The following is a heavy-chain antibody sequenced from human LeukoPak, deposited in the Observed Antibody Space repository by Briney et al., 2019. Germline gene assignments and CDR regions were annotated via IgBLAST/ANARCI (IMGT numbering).Heavy chain of an antibody. J-gene: IGHJ3*01. CDR1: GFTFSSYA. CDR2: ISSGGST. Sequence: GGSLRLSCAASGFTFSSYAMTWVRQAPGKGLEWVSSISSGGSTFYTDSVKGRFTISRDNSQNTLYLQMNSLRAEDTAAYYCARGSSRDGYTSWGQGTMVTVSS. D-gene: IGHD5-24*01. V-gene: IGHV3-23*01. CDR3: ARGSSRDGYTS.